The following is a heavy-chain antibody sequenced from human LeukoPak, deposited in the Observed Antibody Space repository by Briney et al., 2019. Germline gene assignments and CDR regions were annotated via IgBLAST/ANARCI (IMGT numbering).Heavy chain of an antibody. CDR2: TSGSGGST. V-gene: IGHV3-23*01. Sequence: GSLRLSCVASGFTFSNYAMSWVRQAPGKGLEWVSATSGSGGSTYYADSVKGRFTISRDNSKNTLYLQMNSLRAEDTAVYYCARAYCSSTSCYGWMLFDPWGQGTLVTVSS. CDR3: ARAYCSSTSCYGWMLFDP. D-gene: IGHD2-2*01. J-gene: IGHJ5*02. CDR1: GFTFSNYA.